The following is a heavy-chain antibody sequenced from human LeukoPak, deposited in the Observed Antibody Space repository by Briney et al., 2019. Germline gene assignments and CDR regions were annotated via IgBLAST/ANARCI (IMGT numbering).Heavy chain of an antibody. CDR3: AKDDDFWSGYQLIDY. Sequence: PAGGSLRLSCAASGFSFTFYGMSWVRQAPGKGLEWVSAISGSGGSTYYADSVKGRFTISRDNSKNTLYLQMNSLRAEDTAVYYCAKDDDFWSGYQLIDYWGQGTLVTVSS. D-gene: IGHD3-3*01. V-gene: IGHV3-23*01. CDR1: GFSFTFYG. J-gene: IGHJ4*02. CDR2: ISGSGGST.